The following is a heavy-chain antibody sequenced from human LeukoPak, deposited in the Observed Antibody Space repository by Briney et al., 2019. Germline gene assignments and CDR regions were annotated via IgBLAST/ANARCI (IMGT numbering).Heavy chain of an antibody. V-gene: IGHV4-39*07. CDR3: ARTSVPPYYYYYGMDV. CDR1: GGSISSSSYY. D-gene: IGHD6-6*01. CDR2: IYYSGST. J-gene: IGHJ6*02. Sequence: PSETLSLTCTVSGGSISSSSYYWGWIRQPPGKGLEWIGSIYYSGSTYYNPSLKSRVTISVDTSKNQYSLKLSSVTAADTAVYYCARTSVPPYYYYYGMDVWGQGTTVTVSS.